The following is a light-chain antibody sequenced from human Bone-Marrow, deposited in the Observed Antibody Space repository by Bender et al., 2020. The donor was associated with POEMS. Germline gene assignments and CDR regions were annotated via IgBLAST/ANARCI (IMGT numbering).Light chain of an antibody. Sequence: SYGLTQPLSVSVALGQTASLTCGGISIGSERVHWYQQKPGQAPVLVIYRDAYRPSGIPERFSGSSSDNTATLTISRVQAGDEADYYCQVWDSSTVVFGGGTKLTVL. J-gene: IGLJ2*01. V-gene: IGLV3-9*01. CDR2: RDA. CDR1: SIGSER. CDR3: QVWDSSTVV.